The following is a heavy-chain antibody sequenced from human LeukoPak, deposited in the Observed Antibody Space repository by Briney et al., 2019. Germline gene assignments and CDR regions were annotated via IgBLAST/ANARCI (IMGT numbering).Heavy chain of an antibody. J-gene: IGHJ4*02. D-gene: IGHD3-10*01. CDR3: ARGRTYGSGSYPLDFDY. CDR2: INLNSGGT. CDR1: GYTFTGYY. V-gene: IGHV1-2*02. Sequence: GASVTVSCTPSGYTFTGYYMHGVRQAPGQGLGWMGWINLNSGGTNYAQKFKGRVSMARDTSISTAYMELSRLRSDDTAVYYCARGRTYGSGSYPLDFDYWGQGTLVTVSS.